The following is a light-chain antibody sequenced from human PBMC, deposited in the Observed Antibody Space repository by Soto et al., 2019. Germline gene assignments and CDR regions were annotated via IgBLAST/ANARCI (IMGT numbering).Light chain of an antibody. V-gene: IGKV3-20*01. J-gene: IGKJ1*01. CDR2: GTS. CDR3: QQYGRS. CDR1: QSVSGSH. Sequence: EVVLTQSPGTLSLSPGERATLSCRASQSVSGSHLVWYQQKPGQAPRLLIYGTSSRATGIPDRFSGSGSGTDFTLTISSLEPEDFAVYYCQQYGRSFGQGTKVEIK.